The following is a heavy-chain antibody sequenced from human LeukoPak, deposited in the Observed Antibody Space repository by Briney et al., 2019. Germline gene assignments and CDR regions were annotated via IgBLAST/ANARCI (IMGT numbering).Heavy chain of an antibody. V-gene: IGHV4-38-2*02. D-gene: IGHD1-26*01. CDR3: ARVGGSYYAFDI. CDR1: GYSISSGYY. Sequence: SETLSLTCTVSGYSISSGYYWGWIRQPPGKGLECIGSIYHSGSTYYNPSLKSRVTISVDTSKNQFSLKLSSVNAPATAVYYRARVGGSYYAFDIWGQGTMVGVPS. J-gene: IGHJ3*02. CDR2: IYHSGST.